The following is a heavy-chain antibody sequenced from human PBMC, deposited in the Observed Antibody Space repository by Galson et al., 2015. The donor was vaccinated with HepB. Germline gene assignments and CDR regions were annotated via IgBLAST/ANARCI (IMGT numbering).Heavy chain of an antibody. CDR1: GFAFDSHA. D-gene: IGHD5-18*01. V-gene: IGHV3-23*01. CDR3: AKGYGLFDS. J-gene: IGHJ5*01. Sequence: SLRLSRAASGFAFDSHAMSWVRQAPGRGLEWISGITGKGDSTFYADSVKGRFTVSKDSSNNMLYLQMNSLRAEDAGLYFCAKGYGLFDSWGQGILVTVSS. CDR2: ITGKGDST.